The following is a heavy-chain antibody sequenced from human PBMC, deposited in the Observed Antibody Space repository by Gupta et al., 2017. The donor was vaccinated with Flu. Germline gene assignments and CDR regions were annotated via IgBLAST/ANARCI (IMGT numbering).Heavy chain of an antibody. CDR2: ISYDGSKK. CDR1: GFTFSSYG. CDR3: AKDLFRGVIKGTIDY. J-gene: IGHJ4*02. V-gene: IGHV3-30*18. D-gene: IGHD3-10*01. Sequence: QVQLVESGGGVVQPGRSLRLSCAASGFTFSSYGMHWVRQAPGKGLEWVAVISYDGSKKYYADSVKGRFTISRDNSKNTRYLQMNSLRAEDTAVYYCAKDLFRGVIKGTIDYWGQGTLGTVSS.